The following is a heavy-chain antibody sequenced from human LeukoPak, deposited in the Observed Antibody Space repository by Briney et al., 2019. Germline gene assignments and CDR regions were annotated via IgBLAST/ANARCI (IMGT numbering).Heavy chain of an antibody. CDR1: RFTLPEYD. D-gene: IGHD5/OR15-5a*01. CDR3: AHLMSRVSHPFAS. V-gene: IGHV3-23*01. Sequence: GGSLRLSCVASRFTLPEYDMSWVRQAPGKGLEWVSCIGARGETTYYTDSVRGRFNISRDNVKNTLFLQMDSHSGDDTAVYYCAHLMSRVSHPFASWGQGTPVTVSS. CDR2: IGARGETT. J-gene: IGHJ4*02.